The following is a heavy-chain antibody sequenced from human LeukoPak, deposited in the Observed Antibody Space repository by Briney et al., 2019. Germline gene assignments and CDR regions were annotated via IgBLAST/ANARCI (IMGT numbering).Heavy chain of an antibody. CDR3: ARDRFRYCSSTSCQPYYGMDV. CDR1: GGSFSGYY. Sequence: PSETLSLTCAVYGGSFSGYYWSWIRQPAGKGLEWIGRIYTSGSTNYNPSLKSRVTMSVDTSKNQFSLKLSSVTAADTAVYYCARDRFRYCSSTSCQPYYGMDVWGQGTTVTVSS. CDR2: IYTSGST. D-gene: IGHD2-2*01. J-gene: IGHJ6*02. V-gene: IGHV4-4*07.